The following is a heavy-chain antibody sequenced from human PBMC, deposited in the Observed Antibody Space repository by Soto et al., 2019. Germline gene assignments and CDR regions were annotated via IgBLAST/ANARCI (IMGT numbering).Heavy chain of an antibody. J-gene: IGHJ5*02. D-gene: IGHD2-21*02. CDR3: ARATYCGADCWYWFDP. CDR2: IDYYGST. CDR1: GGSISGYY. Sequence: SETLSLTCTVSGGSISGYYWSWIRQPPGKRLEWIGYIDYYGSTNYNPSLKSRVTISVDTSKKQFSLNLGSVTAADTAIYYCARATYCGADCWYWFDPWGHGTPVTVSS. V-gene: IGHV4-59*01.